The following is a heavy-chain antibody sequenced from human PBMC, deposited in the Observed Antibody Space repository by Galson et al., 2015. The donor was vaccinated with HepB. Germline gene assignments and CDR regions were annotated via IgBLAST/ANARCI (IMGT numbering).Heavy chain of an antibody. CDR1: GFSLSTSGMC. CDR2: IDWDDDK. CDR3: ARIALAMEQQLVRNYYYYGMDV. J-gene: IGHJ6*02. D-gene: IGHD6-13*01. V-gene: IGHV2-70*01. Sequence: PALVKPTQTLTLTCTFSGFSLSTSGMCVSWIRQPPGKALEWLALIDWDDDKYYSTSLKTRLTISKDTSKNQVVLTMTNMDPVDTATYYCARIALAMEQQLVRNYYYYGMDVWGQGTTVTVSS.